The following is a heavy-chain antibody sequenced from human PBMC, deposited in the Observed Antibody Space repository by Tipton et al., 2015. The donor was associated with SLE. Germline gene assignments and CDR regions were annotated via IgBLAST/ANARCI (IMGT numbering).Heavy chain of an antibody. D-gene: IGHD3-22*01. CDR3: STGSPLITMIPVITP. V-gene: IGHV3-15*01. CDR1: GFTGFTFNNAW. Sequence: SLRLSCVASGFTGFTFNNAWMTWVRQAPGKGLEWVGRIKRMSEGGTAEYAAPVKGRFTISRDDSKKTIYLQMNSLKTEDTAVYYCSTGSPLITMIPVITPWGQGTLVTVSS. J-gene: IGHJ4*02. CDR2: IKRMSEGGTA.